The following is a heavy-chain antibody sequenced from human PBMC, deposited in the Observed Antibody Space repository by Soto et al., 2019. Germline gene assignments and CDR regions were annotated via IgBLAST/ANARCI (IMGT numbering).Heavy chain of an antibody. Sequence: GGSLRLSCAASGFTFSSYWMHWVRQAPGKGLGWVSRINSDGSSTSYADSVKGRFTISRDNAKNTLYLQMNSLRAEDTAVYYCARGGSYGSIDYWGQGTLVTVSS. CDR2: INSDGSST. D-gene: IGHD1-26*01. CDR3: ARGGSYGSIDY. V-gene: IGHV3-74*01. CDR1: GFTFSSYW. J-gene: IGHJ4*02.